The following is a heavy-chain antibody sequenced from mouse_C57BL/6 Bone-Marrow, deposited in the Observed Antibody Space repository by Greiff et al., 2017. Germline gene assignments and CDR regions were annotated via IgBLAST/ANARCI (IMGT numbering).Heavy chain of an antibody. CDR2: IRNKANNHAT. Sequence: EVQVVESGGGLVQPGGSMKLSCAASGFTFSDAWMDWVRQSPEKGLEWVAEIRNKANNHATYYAESVKGRFTISRDDSKSSVYLQMNSLRAEDTGIYYCTAPITTVGDWYFDVWGTGTTVTVSS. CDR1: GFTFSDAW. D-gene: IGHD1-1*01. J-gene: IGHJ1*03. V-gene: IGHV6-6*01. CDR3: TAPITTVGDWYFDV.